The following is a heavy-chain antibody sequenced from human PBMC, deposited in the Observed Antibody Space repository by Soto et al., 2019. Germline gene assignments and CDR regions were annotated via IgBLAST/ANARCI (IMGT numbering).Heavy chain of an antibody. Sequence: QVQLQESGPGLVKPSQTLSLTCTVSGGSISSGDYYWSWIRQPPGKGLEWIGYIYYSGSTYYNPSLRSRFTISVDTSKTQFSLKLSSVTAADTAVYYCAKLQGFGYGMDVWGQGTTVTVSS. CDR2: IYYSGST. CDR1: GGSISSGDYY. CDR3: AKLQGFGYGMDV. D-gene: IGHD3-10*01. V-gene: IGHV4-30-4*01. J-gene: IGHJ6*02.